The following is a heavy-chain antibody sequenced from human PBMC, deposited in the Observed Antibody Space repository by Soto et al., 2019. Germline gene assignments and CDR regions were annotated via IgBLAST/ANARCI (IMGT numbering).Heavy chain of an antibody. J-gene: IGHJ3*02. D-gene: IGHD2-21*01. CDR2: ISGSGGST. CDR3: AKGFAYSCTYGPRAAFYI. CDR1: GFTFSSYA. V-gene: IGHV3-23*01. Sequence: HPGGSLRLSCAASGFTFSSYAMSWVRQAPGKGLEWASAISGSGGSTYYADSVKGRFTISRDNSKNTLYLQMNSLRAEDTAVYYCAKGFAYSCTYGPRAAFYICGQGTIVTVSS.